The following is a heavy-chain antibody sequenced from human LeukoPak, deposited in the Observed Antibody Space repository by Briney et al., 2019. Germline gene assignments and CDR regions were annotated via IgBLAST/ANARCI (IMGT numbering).Heavy chain of an antibody. J-gene: IGHJ4*02. Sequence: GGSLRLSCAASGFTFSSYAMSWVRQAPGEGLEWVSGINWNGGSTGYADSVKGRFTISRDNAKNSLYLQMNSLRAEDTALYYCARDYYDSSGYYTQNYFGYWGQGTLVTVSS. CDR3: ARDYYDSSGYYTQNYFGY. D-gene: IGHD3-22*01. CDR1: GFTFSSYA. CDR2: INWNGGST. V-gene: IGHV3-20*04.